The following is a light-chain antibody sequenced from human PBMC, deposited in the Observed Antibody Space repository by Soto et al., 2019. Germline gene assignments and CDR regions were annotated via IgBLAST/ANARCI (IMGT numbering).Light chain of an antibody. J-gene: IGLJ1*01. CDR1: SSNIGNNY. CDR3: GTFDSSMNAL. CDR2: YNN. Sequence: QSVLTQPPSVSAAPGQKVTISCSGSSSNIGNNYVSWYQQLPGTAPNILIYYNNKRPSAILHRFSGYKSGTSATLGITGLQTGDEDDYYCGTFDSSMNALFGTGTKLTVL. V-gene: IGLV1-51*01.